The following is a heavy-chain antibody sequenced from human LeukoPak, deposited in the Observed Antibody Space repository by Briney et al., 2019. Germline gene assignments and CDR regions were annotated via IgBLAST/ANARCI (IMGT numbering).Heavy chain of an antibody. D-gene: IGHD6-19*01. CDR3: ARDPVAGTGDNFDY. Sequence: SQTLSLTCTVSGGSISSYYWSWIRQPAGKGLEWIGRIYTSGSTNYNPSLKSRVTMSVDASKNQFSLKLSSVTAADTAVYYCARDPVAGTGDNFDYWGQGTLVTVSS. CDR2: IYTSGST. V-gene: IGHV4-4*07. CDR1: GGSISSYY. J-gene: IGHJ4*02.